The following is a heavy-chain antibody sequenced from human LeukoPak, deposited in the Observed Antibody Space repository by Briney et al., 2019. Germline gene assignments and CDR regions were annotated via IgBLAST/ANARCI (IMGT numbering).Heavy chain of an antibody. J-gene: IGHJ5*02. V-gene: IGHV4-39*07. D-gene: IGHD1-26*01. Sequence: PSETLSLTCTVSGGSISSSSYYWGWIRQPPGKGLEWIGSIYYSGSTYYNPSLKSRVTISVDTSKNQFSLKLSSMTAADTAVYYCARDRGIVATNRIESWFDPWGQGTLVTVSS. CDR3: ARDRGIVATNRIESWFDP. CDR2: IYYSGST. CDR1: GGSISSSSYY.